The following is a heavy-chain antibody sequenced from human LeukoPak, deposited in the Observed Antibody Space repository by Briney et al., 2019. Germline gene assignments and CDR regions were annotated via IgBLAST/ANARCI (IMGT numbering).Heavy chain of an antibody. Sequence: GGSLRLSCAASGFTFSSYTMSWVRQAPGKGLEWVSAISGSGGSTYYADSVKGRFTISRDNSKSTLYLQMNSLRAEDTAIYYCAKIRTHKAVAGLFDYWGQGTLVTVSS. J-gene: IGHJ4*02. CDR1: GFTFSSYT. V-gene: IGHV3-23*01. D-gene: IGHD6-19*01. CDR2: ISGSGGST. CDR3: AKIRTHKAVAGLFDY.